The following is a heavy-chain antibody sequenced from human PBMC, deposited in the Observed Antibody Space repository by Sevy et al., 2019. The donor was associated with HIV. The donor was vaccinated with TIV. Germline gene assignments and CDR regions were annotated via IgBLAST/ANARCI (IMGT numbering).Heavy chain of an antibody. CDR2: ISAYNGNT. J-gene: IGHJ4*02. V-gene: IGHV1-18*01. CDR1: GYTFTSYG. Sequence: ASVKVSCKASGYTFTSYGISWVRQAPGQGLEWMGWISAYNGNTNYAQKLQGRVTMTTDTSTSTAYMGLRSLRSDDTAVYYCARDAIVATIPDFDYWGQGTLVTVSS. D-gene: IGHD5-12*01. CDR3: ARDAIVATIPDFDY.